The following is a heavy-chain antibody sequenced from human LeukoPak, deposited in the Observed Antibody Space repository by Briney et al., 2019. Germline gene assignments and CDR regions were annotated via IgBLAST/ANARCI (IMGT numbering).Heavy chain of an antibody. CDR3: AKSDAYDTTYYFDF. V-gene: IGHV3-33*06. J-gene: IGHJ4*02. Sequence: PGGSLRLSCAASGFTFSSYGMHWVRQAPGKGLEWVAVIWYDGTNTYYADSVKGRFTISRDNSKSTLYLQMKSLRAEDTAVYFCAKSDAYDTTYYFDFWGQGTLVTVSS. D-gene: IGHD3-22*01. CDR1: GFTFSSYG. CDR2: IWYDGTNT.